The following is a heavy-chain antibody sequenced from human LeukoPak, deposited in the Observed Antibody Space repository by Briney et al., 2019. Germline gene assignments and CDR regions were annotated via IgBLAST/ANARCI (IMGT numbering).Heavy chain of an antibody. CDR2: ISWNSGSI. CDR3: AKDKGIAAAGIIDY. Sequence: SGGSLRLSYAASGFTFDDYAMHWVRQAPGKGLEWVSGISWNSGSIGYADSVKGRFTISRDNAKNSLYLQMNSLRAEDTALYYCAKDKGIAAAGIIDYWGQGTLVTVSS. J-gene: IGHJ4*02. V-gene: IGHV3-9*01. D-gene: IGHD6-13*01. CDR1: GFTFDDYA.